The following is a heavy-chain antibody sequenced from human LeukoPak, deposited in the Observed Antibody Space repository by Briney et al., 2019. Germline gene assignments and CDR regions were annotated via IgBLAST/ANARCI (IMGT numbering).Heavy chain of an antibody. Sequence: SETLSLTCAVYGGSFSGYYWSWIRQPPGKGLEWIGEINHSGSTNYNPSLKSRVTISVDTSKNQFSLKLSSVTAADTAVYYCARAGNYYDWSGYPTDAFDIWGQGTLVTVSS. V-gene: IGHV4-34*01. J-gene: IGHJ3*02. CDR1: GGSFSGYY. CDR2: INHSGST. D-gene: IGHD3-22*01. CDR3: ARAGNYYDWSGYPTDAFDI.